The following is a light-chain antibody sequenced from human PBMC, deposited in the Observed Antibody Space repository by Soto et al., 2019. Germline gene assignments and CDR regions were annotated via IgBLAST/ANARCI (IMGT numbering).Light chain of an antibody. CDR2: SNH. CDR1: SSNIGGNS. CDR3: STWDDSLRGLV. Sequence: QSVLTQPPSASGAPGQGISISCSGSSSNIGGNSVSWYRQVPGTAPKLLIFSNHQRPSVVPDRFSGPKSGTSASLAISGLQSEDEADYYCSTWDDSLRGLVFGGGTKVTVL. J-gene: IGLJ2*01. V-gene: IGLV1-44*01.